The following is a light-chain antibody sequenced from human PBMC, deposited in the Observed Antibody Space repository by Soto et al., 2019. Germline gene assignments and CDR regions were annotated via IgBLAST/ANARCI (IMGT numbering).Light chain of an antibody. J-gene: IGLJ2*01. CDR2: EVS. CDR1: SSDVGGYDY. CDR3: SSYTNSSAVV. V-gene: IGLV2-8*01. Sequence: QSVLTQPPSASGSPGQSVAISCTGTSSDVGGYDYVSWYQQHPGKAPKLMIYEVSKRPSGVPDRFSGSKSGNTASLTVSRLQAEDEADYYCSSYTNSSAVVFGGGTKVTVL.